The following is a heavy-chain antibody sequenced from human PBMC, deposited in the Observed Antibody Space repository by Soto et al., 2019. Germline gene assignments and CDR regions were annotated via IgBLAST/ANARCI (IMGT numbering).Heavy chain of an antibody. CDR1: GFTFSSYA. V-gene: IGHV3-23*01. D-gene: IGHD3-22*01. CDR3: AKDFTSPMIASLFDY. J-gene: IGHJ4*02. Sequence: GGSLRLSCAASGFTFSSYAMSWVRQAPGKGLEWVSAISGSGGSTYYAESVKDRFTISRDNSKNTLYLQMNSLRAEDTAEYYCAKDFTSPMIASLFDYWGQGTLVTAPQ. CDR2: ISGSGGST.